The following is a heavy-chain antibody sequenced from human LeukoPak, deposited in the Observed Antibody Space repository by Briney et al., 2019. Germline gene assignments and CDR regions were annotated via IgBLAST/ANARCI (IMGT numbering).Heavy chain of an antibody. CDR1: GFTFSSYS. Sequence: TGGSLRLSCAASGFTFSSYSMKWVRQAPGKGLEWVSSISTSSSYIYYLDSVKGRFTISRDNAKNSLYLQMNSLRAEDSAVYYCAKVIAPRRGGFDYWGQGTLVTVSS. D-gene: IGHD6-6*01. J-gene: IGHJ4*02. CDR2: ISTSSSYI. V-gene: IGHV3-21*01. CDR3: AKVIAPRRGGFDY.